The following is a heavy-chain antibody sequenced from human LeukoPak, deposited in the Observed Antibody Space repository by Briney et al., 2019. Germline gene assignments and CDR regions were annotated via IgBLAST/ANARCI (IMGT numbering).Heavy chain of an antibody. J-gene: IGHJ4*02. CDR1: GGTFSSYA. Sequence: SVKVSCKASGGTFSSYAISWVRQAPGQGLGWMGGIIPIFGTANYAQKFQGRVTITADKSTSTAYMELSSLRSEDTAVYYCARDGYNQNFDYWGQGTLVTVSS. CDR3: ARDGYNQNFDY. CDR2: IIPIFGTA. D-gene: IGHD5-24*01. V-gene: IGHV1-69*06.